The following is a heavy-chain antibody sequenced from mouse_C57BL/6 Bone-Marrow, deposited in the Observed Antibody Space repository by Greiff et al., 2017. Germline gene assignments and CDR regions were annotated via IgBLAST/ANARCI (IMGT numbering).Heavy chain of an antibody. CDR1: GYSITSGYY. CDR3: ARGMDDYDRGDYYAVDY. Sequence: EVQRVESGPGLVKPSQSLSLTCSVTGYSITSGYYWYWIRQFPGNNLEWMGYISYDGSNNYNPSLKNRISITRDTSKNQFFLKLHSVTTEDTATYSCARGMDDYDRGDYYAVDYWGQGTSVTVSA. D-gene: IGHD2-4*01. CDR2: ISYDGSN. V-gene: IGHV3-6*01. J-gene: IGHJ4*01.